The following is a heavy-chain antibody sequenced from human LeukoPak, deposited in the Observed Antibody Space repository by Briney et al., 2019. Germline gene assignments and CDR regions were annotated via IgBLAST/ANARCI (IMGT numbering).Heavy chain of an antibody. V-gene: IGHV3-21*01. CDR3: ARGYLASNRQYYYDSSGYYYYYYYMDV. CDR1: GFTFSSYS. D-gene: IGHD3-22*01. Sequence: GGSLRLSCAASGFTFSSYSMNWVRQAPGKGLEWVSSISSSSSYIYYADSVKGRFTISRDNAKNSLYLQMNSLRAEDTAVYYCARGYLASNRQYYYDSSGYYYYYYYMDVWGKGTTVTVSS. CDR2: ISSSSSYI. J-gene: IGHJ6*03.